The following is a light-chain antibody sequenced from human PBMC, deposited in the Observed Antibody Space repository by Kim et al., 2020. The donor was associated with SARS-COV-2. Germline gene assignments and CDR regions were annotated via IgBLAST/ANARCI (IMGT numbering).Light chain of an antibody. Sequence: SYELTQPPSVSVAPGKTARITCGGNNIGSKSVHWYQQKPGQAPVLVIYYDSDRPSGIPERFSGSNSGNTATLTLSRVEAGAEAAYYCQVWASSIDHWVFG. CDR3: QVWASSIDHWV. CDR1: NIGSKS. CDR2: YDS. V-gene: IGLV3-21*04. J-gene: IGLJ3*02.